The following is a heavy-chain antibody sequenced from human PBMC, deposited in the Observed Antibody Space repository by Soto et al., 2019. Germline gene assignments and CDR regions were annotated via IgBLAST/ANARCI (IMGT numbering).Heavy chain of an antibody. CDR1: GGTFSSYA. J-gene: IGHJ6*02. CDR3: ARDLSMPFYVDTAMVNYYYGMDV. Sequence: QVQLVQSGAEVKKPGSSVKVSCKASGGTFSSYAISWVRQAPGQGLEWMGGIIPIFGTANYAQKFQGRVTITADESTSTAYMELSSLRSEDTAVYYCARDLSMPFYVDTAMVNYYYGMDVWGQGTTVTVSS. CDR2: IIPIFGTA. V-gene: IGHV1-69*01. D-gene: IGHD5-18*01.